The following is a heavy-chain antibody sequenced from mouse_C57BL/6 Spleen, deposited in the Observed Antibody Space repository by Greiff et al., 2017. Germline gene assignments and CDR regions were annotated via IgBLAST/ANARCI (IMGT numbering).Heavy chain of an antibody. Sequence: QVQLQQSGAELVRPGTSVKVSCKASGYAFPNYLIAWVKQRPGQGLEWIGVINPGSGGTNYNEKFKGKATLTADKSSSTAYMQLSSLTSEDSAVYFCARSRTANCFFDYWGQGTTLTVSS. CDR2: INPGSGGT. J-gene: IGHJ2*01. D-gene: IGHD3-3*01. CDR3: ARSRTANCFFDY. CDR1: GYAFPNYL. V-gene: IGHV1-54*01.